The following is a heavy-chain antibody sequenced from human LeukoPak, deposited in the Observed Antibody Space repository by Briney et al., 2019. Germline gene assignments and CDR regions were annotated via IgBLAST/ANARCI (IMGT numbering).Heavy chain of an antibody. CDR2: IYYSGST. CDR1: GGSISSSSDY. D-gene: IGHD3-22*01. CDR3: ASLTYYYDSSGYYSPQYYYYYYMDV. V-gene: IGHV4-39*01. Sequence: PSETLSLTCTVSGGSISSSSDYWGWIRQPPGKGLEWIESIYYSGSTYYNPSLKSRVTISVDTSKNQFSLKLSSVTAADTAVYYCASLTYYYDSSGYYSPQYYYYYYMDVWGKGTTVTVSS. J-gene: IGHJ6*03.